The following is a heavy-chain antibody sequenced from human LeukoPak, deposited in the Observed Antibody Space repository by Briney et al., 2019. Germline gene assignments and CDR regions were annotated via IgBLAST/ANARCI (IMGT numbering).Heavy chain of an antibody. V-gene: IGHV4-31*03. CDR1: GGSISNGGYY. J-gene: IGHJ5*02. CDR2: IYYSGST. Sequence: SETLSLTCTVSGGSISNGGYYWSWIRQHPGKGLEWIGYIYYSGSTYYNPSLKSRVTISVDTSKNQFSLKLSSVTAADTAVYYCARDYTIHSSSWYHWFDPWGQGTLVTVSS. D-gene: IGHD6-13*01. CDR3: ARDYTIHSSSWYHWFDP.